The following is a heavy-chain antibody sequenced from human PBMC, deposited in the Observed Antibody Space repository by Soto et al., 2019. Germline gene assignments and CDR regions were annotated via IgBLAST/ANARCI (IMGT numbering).Heavy chain of an antibody. CDR1: GGSISSGSYY. Sequence: QLQLQQSGPGLVKPSETLSLTCTVSGGSISSGSYYWAWIRQPPGKGLEWIASISYSGSTYSTPSLKSRVTISIDTSKNQFSLKLSSVTAADPAVYYCARSDGFWSGFPLLYFDYWGQGTPVTVSS. CDR2: ISYSGST. V-gene: IGHV4-39*01. D-gene: IGHD3-3*01. J-gene: IGHJ4*02. CDR3: ARSDGFWSGFPLLYFDY.